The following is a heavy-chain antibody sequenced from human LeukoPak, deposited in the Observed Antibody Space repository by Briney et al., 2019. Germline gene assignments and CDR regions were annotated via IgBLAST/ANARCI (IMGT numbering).Heavy chain of an antibody. CDR1: GFSFIKAW. CDR3: ASEVVVPAATDY. Sequence: GGSLRLSCAASGFSFIKAWMSWVRQAPGKGPEWIGRIKSHIDGGTTDYAAPVKGRFTISRDNSKNTLYLQMNSLRAEDTAVYYCASEVVVPAATDYWGQGTLVTVSS. J-gene: IGHJ4*02. V-gene: IGHV3-15*01. CDR2: IKSHIDGGTT. D-gene: IGHD2-2*01.